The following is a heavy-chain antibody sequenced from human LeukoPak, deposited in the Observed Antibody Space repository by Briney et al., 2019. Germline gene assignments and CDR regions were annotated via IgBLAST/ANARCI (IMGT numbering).Heavy chain of an antibody. Sequence: GASVKVSCKASGYTFTSCDINWVRQATGQGLEWMGWMSPNSGNTGYAQKFQGRVTMTRNTSISTAYMELSSLRSEDTGVYYCARGVYGDSIYYYYYMDVWGKGTTVTVSS. J-gene: IGHJ6*03. CDR1: GYTFTSCD. V-gene: IGHV1-8*01. D-gene: IGHD4-17*01. CDR2: MSPNSGNT. CDR3: ARGVYGDSIYYYYYMDV.